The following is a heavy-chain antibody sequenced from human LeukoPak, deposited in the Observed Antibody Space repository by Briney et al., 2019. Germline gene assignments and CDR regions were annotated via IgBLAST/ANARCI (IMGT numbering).Heavy chain of an antibody. Sequence: GVSLRLSCAASGFTFSNYGMHWVRQAPGKGLEWVALIPFDGSNEHYADSVKGRFTISRDNSKNTLYLQMNSLRAEDTAVYYCARKDPRGWLHDYWGQGTLVTVSS. CDR3: ARKDPRGWLHDY. CDR2: IPFDGSNE. CDR1: GFTFSNYG. V-gene: IGHV3-30*02. D-gene: IGHD5-24*01. J-gene: IGHJ4*02.